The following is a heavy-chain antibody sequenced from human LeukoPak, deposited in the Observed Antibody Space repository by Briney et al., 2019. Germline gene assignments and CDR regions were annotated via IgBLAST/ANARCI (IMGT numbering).Heavy chain of an antibody. D-gene: IGHD3-22*01. J-gene: IGHJ4*02. V-gene: IGHV1-18*01. CDR2: ISAYNGNT. CDR1: GYTFTNYG. CDR3: ARGRFGGYYLDSSGYYSGY. Sequence: ASVKVSCKASGYTFTNYGISWARQAPGQGLEWMGWISAYNGNTNYAQKLQGRVTLTTDTSTSTAYMELRSLRSDDTAVYYCARGRFGGYYLDSSGYYSGYWGQGTLVTVSS.